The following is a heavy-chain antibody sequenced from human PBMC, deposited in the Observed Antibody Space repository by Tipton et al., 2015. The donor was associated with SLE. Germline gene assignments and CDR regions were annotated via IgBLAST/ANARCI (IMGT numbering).Heavy chain of an antibody. Sequence: GLVKPSETLSLTCTVSGGSISGYYWSWIRQPPGKGLEWIGEINHGGSTNYNPSLKSRVTISLDTSKNQFSLKLSSVTAADTAVYYCARQGGGAFDYWGQGILVTVSS. V-gene: IGHV4-34*01. CDR2: INHGGST. J-gene: IGHJ4*02. CDR3: ARQGGGAFDY. CDR1: GGSISGYY. D-gene: IGHD3-16*01.